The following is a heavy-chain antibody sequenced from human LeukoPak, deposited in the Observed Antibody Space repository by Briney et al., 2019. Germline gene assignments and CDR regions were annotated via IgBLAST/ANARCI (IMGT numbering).Heavy chain of an antibody. Sequence: GGSLRLSCAASGFIFSSYGMHWVRQPPGKGLEWVAFIRYDGSNKYYADSVKGRFTISRDNSKKTLYLQMNSLRAEDTAVYYCAKDHQVNMIVVISSIDYWGQGTLVTVSS. J-gene: IGHJ4*02. V-gene: IGHV3-30*02. CDR2: IRYDGSNK. CDR1: GFIFSSYG. CDR3: AKDHQVNMIVVISSIDY. D-gene: IGHD3-22*01.